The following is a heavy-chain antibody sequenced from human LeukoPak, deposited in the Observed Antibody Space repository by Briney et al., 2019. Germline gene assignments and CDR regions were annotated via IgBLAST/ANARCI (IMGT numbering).Heavy chain of an antibody. V-gene: IGHV4-30-2*01. CDR2: IYHSGST. CDR3: ARADIVVVVGFDY. Sequence: SETLSLTCTVSGGSISSGGYYWSWIRQPPGKGLEWIGYIYHSGSTYYNPSLRSRVTISVDTSKNQFSLKLSSVTAADTAVYYCARADIVVVVGFDYWGQGTLVTVSS. D-gene: IGHD2-15*01. J-gene: IGHJ4*02. CDR1: GGSISSGGYY.